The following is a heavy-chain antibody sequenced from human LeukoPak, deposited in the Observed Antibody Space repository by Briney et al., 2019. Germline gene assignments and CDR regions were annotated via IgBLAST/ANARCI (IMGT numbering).Heavy chain of an antibody. D-gene: IGHD3-10*01. CDR3: ARADAYGSDDEYFDY. CDR1: GYSFTSYW. J-gene: IGHJ4*02. Sequence: GESLKISCKGSGYSFTSYWIGWVRQMPGKGLEWMGIIYPGDSDTRYSPSFQGQVTISADKSISTAYLQWSSLKASDTAMYYCARADAYGSDDEYFDYWGQGTLVTVSS. V-gene: IGHV5-51*01. CDR2: IYPGDSDT.